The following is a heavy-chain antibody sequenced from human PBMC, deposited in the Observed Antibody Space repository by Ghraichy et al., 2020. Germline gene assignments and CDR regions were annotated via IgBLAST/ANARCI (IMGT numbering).Heavy chain of an antibody. V-gene: IGHV3-21*01. Sequence: GGSLRLSCAASGFTFSSYSMNWVRQAPGKGLEWVSSISSSSSYIYYADSVKGRFTISRDNAKNSLYLQMNSLRAEDTAVYYCARDSLIAVDGTTPWYFDLWGRGTLVTVSS. J-gene: IGHJ2*01. CDR3: ARDSLIAVDGTTPWYFDL. CDR2: ISSSSSYI. CDR1: GFTFSSYS. D-gene: IGHD6-19*01.